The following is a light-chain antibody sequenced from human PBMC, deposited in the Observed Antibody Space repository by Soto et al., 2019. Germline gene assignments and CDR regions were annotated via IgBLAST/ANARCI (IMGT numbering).Light chain of an antibody. CDR3: QQSYSVSLT. J-gene: IGKJ4*01. Sequence: DIPMTQSPSSLSASVGDRVTITCRASQSISNYLNWYQQKPGKAPKLLIFAASSLQSGVPSKFSGSGSGTDFTLTISSLQPEDFATYYCQQSYSVSLTFGGGTKVEIK. CDR2: AAS. V-gene: IGKV1-39*01. CDR1: QSISNY.